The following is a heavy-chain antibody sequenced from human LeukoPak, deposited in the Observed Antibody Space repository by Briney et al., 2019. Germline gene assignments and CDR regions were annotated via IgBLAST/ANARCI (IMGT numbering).Heavy chain of an antibody. CDR1: GGSISSYY. Sequence: SETQSLTCTVSGGSISSYYWSWIRQPPGKGLEWIGYIYYSGSTNYNPSLKSRVTISVDTSKNQFSLKLSSVTAADTAVYYCARALYCSSTSCLTGFDPCGRGTLVTVSS. V-gene: IGHV4-59*01. J-gene: IGHJ5*02. D-gene: IGHD2-2*01. CDR2: IYYSGST. CDR3: ARALYCSSTSCLTGFDP.